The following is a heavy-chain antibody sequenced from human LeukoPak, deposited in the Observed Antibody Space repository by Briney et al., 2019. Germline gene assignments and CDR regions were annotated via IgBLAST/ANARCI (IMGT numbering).Heavy chain of an antibody. CDR3: ARRDLDWGWDGSNYWYFHF. CDR1: GGSFTGYY. Sequence: KPSETLSLTCAVYGGSFTGYYWSWIRQPPGKGLEWIGEIDHAGSTNYNPSLKSRVTISVDTSKNQFSLKLSAVTAADTGVYYCARRDLDWGWDGSNYWYFHFWGRGSLVTVSS. CDR2: IDHAGST. V-gene: IGHV4-34*01. D-gene: IGHD7-27*01. J-gene: IGHJ2*01.